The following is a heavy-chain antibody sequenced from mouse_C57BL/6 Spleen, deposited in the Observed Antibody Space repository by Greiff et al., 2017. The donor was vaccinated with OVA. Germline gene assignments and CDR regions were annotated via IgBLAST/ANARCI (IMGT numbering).Heavy chain of an antibody. J-gene: IGHJ4*01. V-gene: IGHV1-80*01. CDR3: AVATTDYAMDY. CDR2: IYPGDGDT. D-gene: IGHD1-1*01. Sequence: QVQLKESGAELVKPGASVKISCKASGYAFSSYWMNWVKQRPGQGLEWIGQIYPGDGDTNYNGKFKGKATLTADKSSSTAYMQLSSLTSEDSAVYFCAVATTDYAMDYWGQGTSVTVSS. CDR1: GYAFSSYW.